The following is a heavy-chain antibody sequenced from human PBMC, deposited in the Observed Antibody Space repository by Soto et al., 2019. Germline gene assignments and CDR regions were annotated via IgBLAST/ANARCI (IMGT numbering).Heavy chain of an antibody. D-gene: IGHD1-26*01. J-gene: IGHJ4*02. CDR3: DREVAQEGATHRGHYFDY. Sequence: SETLSLTCAVSGGSISSGGYSWSWIRQPPGKGLEWIGYIYHSGSTYYNPSLKSRVTISVDRSKNQFSLKLSSVTAADTAVYYCDREVAQEGATHRGHYFDYWGQGTLVTVSS. CDR2: IYHSGST. V-gene: IGHV4-30-2*01. CDR1: GGSISSGGYS.